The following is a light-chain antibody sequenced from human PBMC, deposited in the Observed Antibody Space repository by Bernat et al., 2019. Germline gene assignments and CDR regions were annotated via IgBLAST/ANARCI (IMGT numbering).Light chain of an antibody. Sequence: QSALTQPASVSGSPGQSITISCTGTSSDVGSYNLVSWYQQHPGKAPKLMIYEGSKRPSGVSNRFSGSKCGNTASLTISGLQAEDEADYYCCAYAGSSNVVFGGGTKLTVL. CDR3: CAYAGSSNVV. J-gene: IGLJ2*01. CDR1: SSDVGSYNL. V-gene: IGLV2-23*03. CDR2: EGS.